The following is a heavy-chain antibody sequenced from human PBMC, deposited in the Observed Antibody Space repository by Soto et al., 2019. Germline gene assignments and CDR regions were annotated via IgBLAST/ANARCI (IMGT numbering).Heavy chain of an antibody. J-gene: IGHJ4*02. CDR1: GFSLTTTGVG. V-gene: IGHV2-5*02. CDR2: IYWDDDK. D-gene: IGHD6-13*01. CDR3: AHSTYSAAAVTGFDY. Sequence: QITLKESGPTLVKPTQTLTLTCTFSGFSLTTTGVGVGWIRQPPGKALEWLALIYWDDDKCYSPSLKSRLAIIKDTSKNQVVLTMTNMDPVDTATYYCAHSTYSAAAVTGFDYWGQGTLVTVSS.